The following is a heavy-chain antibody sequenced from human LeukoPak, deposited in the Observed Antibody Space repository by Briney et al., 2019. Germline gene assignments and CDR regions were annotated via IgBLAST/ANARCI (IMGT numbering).Heavy chain of an antibody. CDR3: AREVVPAAADAFDI. J-gene: IGHJ3*02. CDR1: GGSISSGDYY. Sequence: PSETLSLTCTVSGGSISSGDYYWSWIRRPPGKGLEWIGYIYYSGSTNYNPSLKSRVTISVDTSKNQFSLKLSSVTAADTAVYYCAREVVPAAADAFDIWGQGTMVTVSS. V-gene: IGHV4-61*08. D-gene: IGHD2-2*01. CDR2: IYYSGST.